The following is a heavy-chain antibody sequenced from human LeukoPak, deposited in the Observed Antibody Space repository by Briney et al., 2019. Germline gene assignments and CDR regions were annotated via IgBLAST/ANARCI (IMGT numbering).Heavy chain of an antibody. CDR2: ISSSSSYI. J-gene: IGHJ4*02. CDR3: AKDGADFVAAAGTFYFDY. V-gene: IGHV3-21*01. CDR1: GFTFSSYS. Sequence: GGSLRLSCAASGFTFSSYSMNWVRQAPGKGLEWVSSISSSSSYIYYADSVKGRFTISRDKAKNSLYLQMNSLRAENTALYYCAKDGADFVAAAGTFYFDYWDQGTLVTVYS. D-gene: IGHD6-13*01.